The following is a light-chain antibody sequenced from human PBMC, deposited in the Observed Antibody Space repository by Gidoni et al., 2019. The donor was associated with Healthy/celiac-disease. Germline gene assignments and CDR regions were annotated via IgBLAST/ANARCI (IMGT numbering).Light chain of an antibody. CDR3: AAWDDSLSVWV. J-gene: IGLJ3*02. Sequence: QSVLTQPPSASGPPGQRVTISCSGSSSNIGSNYVYWYQQLPGTAPKRRIYRTNQRPSGVPDRFSGSKSGTSASLAISGLRSEDEADYYCAAWDDSLSVWVFGGGTKLTVL. V-gene: IGLV1-47*01. CDR2: RTN. CDR1: SSNIGSNY.